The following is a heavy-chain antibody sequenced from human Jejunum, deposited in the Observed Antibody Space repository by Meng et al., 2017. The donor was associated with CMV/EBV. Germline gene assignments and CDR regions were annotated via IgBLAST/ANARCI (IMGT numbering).Heavy chain of an antibody. Sequence: SIGSHRPYYWGWIRQPPGRGLEWVGYIYYSGSTNYNPSLKGRVTISVDTSKNHFSLKLSSVTAADTAVYYCARGGDWNEGGRFDYWGQGTLVTVSS. CDR3: ARGGDWNEGGRFDY. CDR1: IGSHRPYY. J-gene: IGHJ4*02. D-gene: IGHD1-1*01. V-gene: IGHV4-59*01. CDR2: IYYSGST.